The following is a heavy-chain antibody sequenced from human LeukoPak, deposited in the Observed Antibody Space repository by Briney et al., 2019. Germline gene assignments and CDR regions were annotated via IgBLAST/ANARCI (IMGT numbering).Heavy chain of an antibody. V-gene: IGHV4-34*01. CDR3: ARGLRGDYVSGY. CDR2: INHSGST. J-gene: IGHJ4*02. CDR1: GGSFSGYY. Sequence: SETLSLTCAVYGGSFSGYYWSWIRQPPGKGLEWIGEINHSGSTNYNPSLKSRVTISVDTSKNQFSLKLSSVTAADTAVYYCARGLRGDYVSGYWGQGTLVTVSS. D-gene: IGHD4-17*01.